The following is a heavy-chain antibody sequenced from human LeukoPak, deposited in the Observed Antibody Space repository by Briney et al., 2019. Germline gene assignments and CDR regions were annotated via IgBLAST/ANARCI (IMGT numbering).Heavy chain of an antibody. CDR3: ARKAAAEDY. V-gene: IGHV4-59*01. D-gene: IGHD6-13*01. Sequence: SETLSLTCTVSGGSISSYYWSWIRQPPGKGLERIGYIYYSGSTNYNPSLKSRVTISVDTSKNQFSLKLSSVTAADTAVYYCARKAAAEDYWGQGTLVTVSS. J-gene: IGHJ4*02. CDR2: IYYSGST. CDR1: GGSISSYY.